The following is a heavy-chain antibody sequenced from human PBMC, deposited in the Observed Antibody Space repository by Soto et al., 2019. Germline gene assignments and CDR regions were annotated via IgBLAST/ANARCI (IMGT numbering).Heavy chain of an antibody. Sequence: SETLSLTCAVYGGSFSSYYWSWIRQPPGKGLEWIGYIYYSGSTYYNPSLKSRVTISVDTSKNQLSLRLTSVTAADTSVYYCARLPDVMVREFYFDSWGQGTLVTVSS. D-gene: IGHD3-10*01. V-gene: IGHV4-59*08. CDR1: GGSFSSYY. CDR2: IYYSGST. CDR3: ARLPDVMVREFYFDS. J-gene: IGHJ4*02.